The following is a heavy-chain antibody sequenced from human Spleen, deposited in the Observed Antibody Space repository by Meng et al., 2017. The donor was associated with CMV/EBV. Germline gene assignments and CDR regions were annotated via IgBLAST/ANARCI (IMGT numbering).Heavy chain of an antibody. V-gene: IGHV4-30-4*08. D-gene: IGHD2-15*01. J-gene: IGHJ1*01. CDR2: IYNSGST. Sequence: LRLSCTVSGGSISSSSYYWAWIRQPPGKGLEWIAYIYNSGSTYYNPSLKSRVTISVDKSKNQLSLKLSSVTAADTAVYYCARTASYSLDAAEYFQYWGQGALVTVSS. CDR3: ARTASYSLDAAEYFQY. CDR1: GGSISSSSYY.